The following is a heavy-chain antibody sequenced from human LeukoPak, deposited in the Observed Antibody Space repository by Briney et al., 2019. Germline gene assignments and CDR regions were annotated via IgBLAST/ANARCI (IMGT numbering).Heavy chain of an antibody. CDR1: GFTFSSYA. Sequence: GGSLRLSCAASGFTFSSYAMSWVRQAPGKGLEWVSVIYSGGSTYYADSVKGRFTISRDNSKNTLYLQMNSLRAEDTAVYYCASYYYYYGMDVWGQGTLVTVSS. CDR3: ASYYYYYGMDV. J-gene: IGHJ6*02. CDR2: IYSGGST. V-gene: IGHV3-53*01.